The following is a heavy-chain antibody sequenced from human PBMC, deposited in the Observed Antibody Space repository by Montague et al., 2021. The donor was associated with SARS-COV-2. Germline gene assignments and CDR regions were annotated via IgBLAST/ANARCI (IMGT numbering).Heavy chain of an antibody. CDR2: IFYNGDT. CDR1: GGSISGYY. V-gene: IGHV4-59*08. J-gene: IGHJ5*02. Sequence: SETLSLTCTVSGGSISGYYWTWIRQPPGKGLEWIGYIFYNGDTNYNPSLKSRVSISVDTSKNQFSLKLIAVTAADTAVYFCATHRQQHNHWGQGAMVAVSS. CDR3: ATHRQQHNH. D-gene: IGHD6-13*01.